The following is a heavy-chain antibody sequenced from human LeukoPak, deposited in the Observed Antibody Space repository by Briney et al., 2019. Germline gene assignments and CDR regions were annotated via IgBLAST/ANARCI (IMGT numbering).Heavy chain of an antibody. Sequence: SETLSLTCAVYGGSFSGYYWSWIRQPPGKGLEWIGEINHSGSTNYNPSLKSRVTISVDTSKNQFSLKLSSVTAVDTAVYYCATRGQSGHHYYYMDVWGKGTTVTVSS. J-gene: IGHJ6*03. CDR2: INHSGST. CDR1: GGSFSGYY. CDR3: ATRGQSGHHYYYMDV. V-gene: IGHV4-34*01. D-gene: IGHD3-16*01.